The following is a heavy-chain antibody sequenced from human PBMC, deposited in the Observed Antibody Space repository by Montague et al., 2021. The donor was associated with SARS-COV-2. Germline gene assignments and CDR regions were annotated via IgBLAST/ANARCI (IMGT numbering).Heavy chain of an antibody. J-gene: IGHJ6*03. CDR2: ISDSGRT. V-gene: IGHV4-39*01. D-gene: IGHD3-10*01. CDR1: GGSVSSSPYY. CDR3: ASSYYYGSGTYVYNYYMDV. Sequence: SETLSLTCTVSGGSVSSSPYYWIWMRQPPGRGREGVGCISDSGRTYFSPSRKSRLTISVYSSENQLSLRLSSVPAADTAVYYCASSYYYGSGTYVYNYYMDVWGKGTTVTVSS.